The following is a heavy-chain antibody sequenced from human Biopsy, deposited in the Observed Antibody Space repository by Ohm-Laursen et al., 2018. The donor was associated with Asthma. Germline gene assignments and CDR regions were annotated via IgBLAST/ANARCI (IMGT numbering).Heavy chain of an antibody. J-gene: IGHJ6*02. CDR2: FSVYNGNT. D-gene: IGHD3-10*01. CDR3: ARAADYSHYYGIDV. CDR1: GYTFNSAG. V-gene: IGHV1-18*01. Sequence: ASVKVSCKTSGYTFNSAGITWVRQAPGQGLDGMGWFSVYNGNTKVAQKLQDRVTMITDTSTSTAYTELRSLRSDDTAVYFCARAADYSHYYGIDVWGQGTTVTVS.